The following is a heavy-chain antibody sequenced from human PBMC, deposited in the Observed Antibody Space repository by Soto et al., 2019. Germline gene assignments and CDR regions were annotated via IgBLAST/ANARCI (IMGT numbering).Heavy chain of an antibody. J-gene: IGHJ5*02. CDR2: IYYSGST. D-gene: IGHD3-9*01. CDR1: GGSISSYY. V-gene: IGHV4-59*01. CDR3: ARDRLANWFDP. Sequence: TVSGGSISSYYWSWIRQPPGKGLEWIGYIYYSGSTNYNPSLKSRVTISVDTSKNQFSLKLSSVTAADTAVYYCARDRLANWFDPWGQGTLVTVSS.